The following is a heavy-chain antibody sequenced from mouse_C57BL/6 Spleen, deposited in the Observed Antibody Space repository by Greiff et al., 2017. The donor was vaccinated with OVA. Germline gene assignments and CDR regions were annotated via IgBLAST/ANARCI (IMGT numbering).Heavy chain of an antibody. J-gene: IGHJ1*03. V-gene: IGHV3-6*01. CDR1: GYSITSGYY. CDR2: ISYDGSN. CDR3: ARDQGFDV. Sequence: DVQLQESGPGLVKPSQSLSLTCSVTGYSITSGYYWNWIRQFPGNKLEWMGYISYDGSNNYNPSLKNRISITRDTSKNQFFLKLNSVTTEDTATYYCARDQGFDVWGTGTTVTVSS.